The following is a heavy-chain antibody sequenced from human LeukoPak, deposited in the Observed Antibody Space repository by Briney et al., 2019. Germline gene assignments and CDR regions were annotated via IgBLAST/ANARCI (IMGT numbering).Heavy chain of an antibody. J-gene: IGHJ5*02. V-gene: IGHV4-31*03. D-gene: IGHD5-18*01. CDR1: GGSISSGGYY. CDR3: ASFTDHGGYSYDWFDP. CDR2: IYYSGST. Sequence: SETLSLTCTVPGGSISSGGYYWSWIRQHPGKGLEWIGYIYYSGSTYYNPSLKSRVTISVDTSKNQFSLKLSSVTAADTAVYYCASFTDHGGYSYDWFDPWGQGTLVTVSS.